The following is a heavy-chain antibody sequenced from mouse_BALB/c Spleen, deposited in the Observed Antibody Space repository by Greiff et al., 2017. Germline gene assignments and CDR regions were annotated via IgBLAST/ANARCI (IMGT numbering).Heavy chain of an antibody. J-gene: IGHJ2*01. V-gene: IGHV5-4*02. CDR1: GFTFSDYY. CDR2: ISDGGSYT. CDR3: ARNGYDFDY. D-gene: IGHD2-14*01. Sequence: VQLKESGGGLVKPGGSLKLSCAASGFTFSDYYMYWVRQTPEKRLEWVATISDGGSYTYYPDSVKGRFTISRDNAKNNLYLQMSSLKSEDTAMYYCARNGYDFDYWGQGTTLTVSS.